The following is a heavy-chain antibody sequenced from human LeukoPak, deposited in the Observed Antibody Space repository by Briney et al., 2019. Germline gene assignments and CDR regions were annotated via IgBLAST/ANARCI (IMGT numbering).Heavy chain of an antibody. CDR2: INHSGST. J-gene: IGHJ5*02. CDR1: GGSFSGYY. D-gene: IGHD2-2*01. V-gene: IGHV4-34*01. Sequence: SETLSLTCAVYGGSFSGYYWSWIRQPPGKGLEWIGEINHSGSTNYNPSLKSRVTISVDTSKNQFSLKLSSVTAADTAVYYCARDLKAGTEGYCTSTNCQNFGFDPWGQGTLVTVSS. CDR3: ARDLKAGTEGYCTSTNCQNFGFDP.